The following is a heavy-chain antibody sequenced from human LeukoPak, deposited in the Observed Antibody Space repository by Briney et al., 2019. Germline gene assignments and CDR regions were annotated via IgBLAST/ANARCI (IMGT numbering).Heavy chain of an antibody. J-gene: IGHJ4*02. CDR2: IYYSGST. Sequence: SETLSLICTVSGGSITNYYWSWIRQPPGKGLEWIGYIYYSGSTNYNPSLKSRVTISVDTSKNQFSLKLSSVTAADTAVYYCATLYYYDSSGYYLAVWGQGTLVTVSS. CDR3: ATLYYYDSSGYYLAV. V-gene: IGHV4-59*08. D-gene: IGHD3-22*01. CDR1: GGSITNYY.